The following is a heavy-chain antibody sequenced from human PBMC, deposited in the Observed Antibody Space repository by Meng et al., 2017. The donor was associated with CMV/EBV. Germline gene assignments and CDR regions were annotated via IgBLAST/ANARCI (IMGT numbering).Heavy chain of an antibody. CDR3: AREQLPARKSGMGY. Sequence: SETLSLTCAVYGGSFSGYYWSWIRQPPGKGLEWIGEINHSGSTNYNPSLKRRVTISVDTSKNQFSLKLSSVTAADTAVYYCAREQLPARKSGMGYWGQGTLVTVSS. J-gene: IGHJ4*02. CDR2: INHSGST. D-gene: IGHD1-1*01. V-gene: IGHV4-34*01. CDR1: GGSFSGYY.